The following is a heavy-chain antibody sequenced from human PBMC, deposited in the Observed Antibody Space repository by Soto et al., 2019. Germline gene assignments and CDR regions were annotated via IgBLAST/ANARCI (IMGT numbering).Heavy chain of an antibody. V-gene: IGHV4-34*01. CDR3: AIGRIAAAGTDYYYYGMAV. CDR1: GGSFSGYY. CDR2: INHSGST. D-gene: IGHD6-13*01. Sequence: PSETLSLTCAVYGGSFSGYYWSWIRQPPGKGLEWIGEINHSGSTNYNPSLKSRVTISVDTSKNQFSLKLSSVTAADTAVYFCAIGRIAAAGTDYYYYGMAVWGQGTTVTVSS. J-gene: IGHJ6*02.